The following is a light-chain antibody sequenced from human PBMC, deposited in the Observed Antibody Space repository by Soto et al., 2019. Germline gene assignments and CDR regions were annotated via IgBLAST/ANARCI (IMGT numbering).Light chain of an antibody. CDR3: SSFTISRNTVI. J-gene: IGLJ2*01. CDR2: DVN. V-gene: IGLV2-14*01. Sequence: QSALTQPASVSGSPGQSITISCTGTSSDVDGYNYVSWYQYHPGKAPKLMIYDVNNRPSGVSNRFSGSKSGNTASLTISGLQAEHEADYYCSSFTISRNTVIFGGGTQLPVL. CDR1: SSDVDGYNY.